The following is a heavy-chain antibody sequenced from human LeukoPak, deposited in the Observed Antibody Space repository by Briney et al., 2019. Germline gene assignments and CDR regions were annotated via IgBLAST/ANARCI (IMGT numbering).Heavy chain of an antibody. CDR1: GYTFTGYY. V-gene: IGHV1-18*04. Sequence: WASVKVSCKASGYTFTGYYMHWVRQAPGEGLEWMGSISANNGDTGYAERFQGRVTMTSDTSTSTAYMELRGLRSADTAIYYCTRDVPGIEAALFDFWGQGTLVTVSS. D-gene: IGHD6-13*01. CDR3: TRDVPGIEAALFDF. CDR2: ISANNGDT. J-gene: IGHJ4*02.